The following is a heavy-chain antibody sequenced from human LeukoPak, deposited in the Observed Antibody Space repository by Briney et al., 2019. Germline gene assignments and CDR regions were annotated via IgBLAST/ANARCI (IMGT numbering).Heavy chain of an antibody. J-gene: IGHJ4*02. Sequence: GGSLRLSCAASGFTFSSYSMNWVRQDPGKGLEWVSSISSVNNYIYYADSVKGRFTISRDNAKNSLYLQMNSLRAEDTAVYYCARGGHGYSYGNFDFWGQGTLLALSS. D-gene: IGHD5-18*01. CDR2: ISSVNNYI. CDR3: ARGGHGYSYGNFDF. CDR1: GFTFSSYS. V-gene: IGHV3-21*01.